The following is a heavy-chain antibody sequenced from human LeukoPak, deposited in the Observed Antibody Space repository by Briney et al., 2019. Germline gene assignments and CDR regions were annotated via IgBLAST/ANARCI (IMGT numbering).Heavy chain of an antibody. CDR2: ISYDGSNK. CDR1: GFTFSSYG. V-gene: IGHV3-30*18. J-gene: IGHJ2*01. CDR3: AKDQGYYYGSGSFDL. D-gene: IGHD3-10*01. Sequence: GGSLRLSCAASGFTFSSYGMPWVRQAPGKGLEWVAVISYDGSNKYYADSVKGRFTISRDNSKNTLYLQMNSLRAEDTAVYYCAKDQGYYYGSGSFDLWGRGTLVTVSS.